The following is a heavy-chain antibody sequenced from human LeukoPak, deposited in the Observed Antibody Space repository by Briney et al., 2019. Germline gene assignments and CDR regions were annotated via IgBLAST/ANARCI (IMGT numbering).Heavy chain of an antibody. V-gene: IGHV3-23*01. D-gene: IGHD5-24*01. J-gene: IGHJ6*02. Sequence: GSLRLSCAASGFSVSGKFMSWVRQAPGKGLEWVSAISGSGGSIYYADSVKGRFTISRDNSKNTLYLQMNSLRAEDTAVYYCAKEKLTAPYYGMDVWGQGTTVTVSS. CDR1: GFSVSGKF. CDR3: AKEKLTAPYYGMDV. CDR2: ISGSGGSI.